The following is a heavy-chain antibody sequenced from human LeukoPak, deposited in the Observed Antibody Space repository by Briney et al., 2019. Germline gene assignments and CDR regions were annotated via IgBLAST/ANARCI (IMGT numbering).Heavy chain of an antibody. D-gene: IGHD3-22*01. CDR3: ARDYYDSSGYFIFDY. V-gene: IGHV3-33*08. J-gene: IGHJ4*02. CDR1: GFTFSSAD. Sequence: PGGSLRLSCAASGFTFSSADLHWVRQAPGKGLEWVAVIWYDGSNKYYADSVKGRFTISRDNSKNTLYLQMNSLRAEDTAVYYCARDYYDSSGYFIFDYWGQGTLVTVSS. CDR2: IWYDGSNK.